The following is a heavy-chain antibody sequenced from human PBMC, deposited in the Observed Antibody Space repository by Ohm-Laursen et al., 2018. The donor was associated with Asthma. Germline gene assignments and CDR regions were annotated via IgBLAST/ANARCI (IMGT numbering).Heavy chain of an antibody. V-gene: IGHV4-34*01. Sequence: SETLSLTWSVYGGSFSGYYWSWIRQPPGKGLEWIGEINHSGSTNYNPSLKSRVTISVDTSKNQFSLKLSSVTAADTAVYYCARGHAFDIWGQGTMVTVSS. CDR2: INHSGST. J-gene: IGHJ3*02. CDR3: ARGHAFDI. CDR1: GGSFSGYY.